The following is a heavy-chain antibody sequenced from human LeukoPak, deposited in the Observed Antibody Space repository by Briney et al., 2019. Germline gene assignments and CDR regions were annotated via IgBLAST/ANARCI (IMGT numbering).Heavy chain of an antibody. CDR1: GFPFNAYW. D-gene: IGHD6-13*01. CDR2: IRQGGDTK. V-gene: IGHV3-7*03. Sequence: GGSLRLSCAASGFPFNAYWMTWVRQAPGKGLEWVANIRQGGDTKYYVDSVKGRFTISRDNAMNSLYLQMNSLRAEDTAIYYCARSLPYGTTWYGRSDFWGQGTLVTVSS. J-gene: IGHJ4*02. CDR3: ARSLPYGTTWYGRSDF.